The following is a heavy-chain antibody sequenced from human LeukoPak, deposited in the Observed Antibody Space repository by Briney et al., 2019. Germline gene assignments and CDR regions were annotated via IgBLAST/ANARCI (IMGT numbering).Heavy chain of an antibody. CDR1: GFPFNAYW. D-gene: IGHD6-13*01. CDR2: IRQGGDTK. V-gene: IGHV3-7*03. Sequence: GGSLRLSCAASGFPFNAYWMTWVRQAPGKGLEWVANIRQGGDTKYYVDSVKGRFTISRDNAMNSLYLQMNSLRAEDTAIYYCARSLPYGTTWYGRSDFWGQGTLVTVSS. J-gene: IGHJ4*02. CDR3: ARSLPYGTTWYGRSDF.